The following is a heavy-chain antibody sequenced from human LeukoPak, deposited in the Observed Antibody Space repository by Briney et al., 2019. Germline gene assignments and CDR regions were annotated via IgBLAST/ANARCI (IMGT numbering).Heavy chain of an antibody. J-gene: IGHJ4*02. CDR2: ISYDGSNK. CDR3: AKDAGPYDILTGSPDFDY. V-gene: IGHV3-30*18. D-gene: IGHD3-9*01. CDR1: GFTFSSYG. Sequence: GGSLRLSCEASGFTFSSYGMHWVRQAPGKGLGWVAVISYDGSNKYYADSVKGRFTISRDNSKDTLYLQMNSLRAEDTAVYYCAKDAGPYDILTGSPDFDYWGQGTLVTVSS.